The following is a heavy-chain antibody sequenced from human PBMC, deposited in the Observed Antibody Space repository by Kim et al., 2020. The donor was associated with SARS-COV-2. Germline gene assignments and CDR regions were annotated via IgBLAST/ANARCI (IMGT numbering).Heavy chain of an antibody. CDR2: LYYTGTT. V-gene: IGHV4-59*13. J-gene: IGHJ4*02. CDR3: ARVTSCRGTMSGRYY. CDR1: GVSIDSNY. D-gene: IGHD3-10*02. Sequence: SETLSLTCTVSGVSIDSNYWTWIRQPPGKRLQFLGYLYYTGTTYHNPSLNSRVTMTLDTSKNQLSLRLRSVTAADTAVYYCARVTSCRGTMSGRYYWGQG.